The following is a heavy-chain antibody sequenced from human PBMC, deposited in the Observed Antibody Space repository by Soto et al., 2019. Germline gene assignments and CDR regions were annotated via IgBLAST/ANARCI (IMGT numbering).Heavy chain of an antibody. CDR3: AKGGACSGGWCRTWTGGDY. Sequence: EVQLLESGGGLVQPGGSLRLSCAASGFTFSSYAMSWVRQAPGKGLEWVSAISGSGGSTYYADSVKGRFTISRDNSRDTVDLQMDSLRGEDRAVYYCAKGGACSGGWCRTWTGGDYWGQGTLVTVSS. CDR2: ISGSGGST. J-gene: IGHJ4*02. D-gene: IGHD6-19*01. CDR1: GFTFSSYA. V-gene: IGHV3-23*01.